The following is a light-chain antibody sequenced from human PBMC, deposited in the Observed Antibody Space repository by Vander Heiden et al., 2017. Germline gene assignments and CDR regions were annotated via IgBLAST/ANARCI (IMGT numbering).Light chain of an antibody. J-gene: IGLJ1*01. V-gene: IGLV2-14*01. CDR2: EVS. CDR1: SSDVGAYNY. Sequence: QSALTQPASVSGSPGQSITISCTGTSSDVGAYNYVSWYQQHPGKAPKLMIYEVSKRPAGVSNRFSGSKSGNTASLTISGLQAEDEADYYCSSYTSTNSYVFGTGTKVTVL. CDR3: SSYTSTNSYV.